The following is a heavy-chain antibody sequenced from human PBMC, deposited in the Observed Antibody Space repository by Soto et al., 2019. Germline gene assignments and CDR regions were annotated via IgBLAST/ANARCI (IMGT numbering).Heavy chain of an antibody. CDR2: INSDGSST. D-gene: IGHD3-10*01. V-gene: IGHV3-74*01. J-gene: IGHJ4*02. Sequence: LRLSCAASGFTFSSYWMHWVRQAPGKGLVWVSRINSDGSSTSYADSVKGRFTISRDNAKNTLYLQMNSLRAEDTAVYYCARDSPVWFGALSGYWGQGPLVTVYS. CDR3: ARDSPVWFGALSGY. CDR1: GFTFSSYW.